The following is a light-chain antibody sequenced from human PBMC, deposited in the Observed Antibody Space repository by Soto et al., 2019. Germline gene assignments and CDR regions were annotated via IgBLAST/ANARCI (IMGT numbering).Light chain of an antibody. Sequence: ERVLNQSPNTLSVSPGDSGTLSCRASQSISSYLAWYQQKPGQSPRLLIYDASNRATGIPARFSGSGSGTDFTLTIRSLEPEDFAVYYCQQRSDWPPITFAQGTRLEI. CDR1: QSISSY. CDR2: DAS. V-gene: IGKV3-11*01. CDR3: QQRSDWPPIT. J-gene: IGKJ5*01.